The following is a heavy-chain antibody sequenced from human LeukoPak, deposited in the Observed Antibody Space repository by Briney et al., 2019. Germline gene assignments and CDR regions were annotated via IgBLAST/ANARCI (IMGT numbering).Heavy chain of an antibody. V-gene: IGHV4-38-2*02. Sequence: SETLSLTCTVSGYSISNGYYWGWIRQPPGKGLEWVGSIYHRGSTNYNPSLKSRVTISVDTSKNQFSLKLSSVTAADTAVYYCARGRSSSWYPFGYFDYWGQGTLVTVSS. J-gene: IGHJ4*02. D-gene: IGHD6-13*01. CDR1: GYSISNGYY. CDR3: ARGRSSSWYPFGYFDY. CDR2: IYHRGST.